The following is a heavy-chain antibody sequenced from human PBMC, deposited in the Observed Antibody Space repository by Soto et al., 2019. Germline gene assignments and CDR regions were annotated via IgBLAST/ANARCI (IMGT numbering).Heavy chain of an antibody. D-gene: IGHD1-7*01. CDR2: IKQDGSEK. CDR3: ARAVTGTPDY. CDR1: GFTISNFW. V-gene: IGHV3-7*01. J-gene: IGHJ4*02. Sequence: EVRLVESGGGLVQPGGSLRLSCATSGFTISNFWMTWVRQAPGKGLEWVANIKQDGSEKYYVDSVKGRFTISRDNAKNSLYLQMNSLRAEDTAVYYCARAVTGTPDYWGQGTLVTVSS.